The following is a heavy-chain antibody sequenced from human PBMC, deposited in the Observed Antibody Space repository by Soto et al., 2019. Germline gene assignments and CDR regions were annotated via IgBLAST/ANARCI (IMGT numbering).Heavy chain of an antibody. J-gene: IGHJ6*02. CDR1: GFTFDDYA. CDR3: ARDMGADYYYYGMDV. Sequence: GGSLRLSCAASGFTFDDYAMHWVRQGPGKGLEWVSAINWNSDSIGYGDSVKGRFTISRDNAKNSLYLQMNSLRAEDTALYYCARDMGADYYYYGMDVWGQGTTVTVSS. D-gene: IGHD1-26*01. V-gene: IGHV3-9*01. CDR2: INWNSDSI.